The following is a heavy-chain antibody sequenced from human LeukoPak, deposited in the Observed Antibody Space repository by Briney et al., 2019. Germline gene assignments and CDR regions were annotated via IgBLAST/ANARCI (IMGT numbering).Heavy chain of an antibody. V-gene: IGHV1-2*02. Sequence: ASVKVSCKASGGTFSSYAISWVRQAPGQGLEWVGWIYPNSGGTNYAQKFEGRVTMTRDMSINTVYMELSSLRSDDTAVYYCARDLDYYDSSGPTGYWGQGTLVTVSS. CDR3: ARDLDYYDSSGPTGY. CDR1: GGTFSSYA. J-gene: IGHJ4*02. CDR2: IYPNSGGT. D-gene: IGHD3-22*01.